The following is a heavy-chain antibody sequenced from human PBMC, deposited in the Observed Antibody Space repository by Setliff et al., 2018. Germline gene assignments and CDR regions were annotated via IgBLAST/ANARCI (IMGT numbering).Heavy chain of an antibody. D-gene: IGHD3-3*02. CDR2: INPNSGGT. CDR1: GYTFTNYY. CDR3: ARDVFSGPGSLLESFD. V-gene: IGHV1-2*06. Sequence: GASVKVSCKASGYTFTNYYIHWVRQAPGQGLEWMGRINPNSGGTNYAQKFQGRVTMTRDTSMSTTYMELRSLRSDDTAVYYCARDVFSGPGSLLESFDWGQGTLVTVSS. J-gene: IGHJ4*02.